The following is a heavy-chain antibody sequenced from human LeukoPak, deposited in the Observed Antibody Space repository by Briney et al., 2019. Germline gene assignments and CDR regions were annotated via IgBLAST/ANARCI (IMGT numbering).Heavy chain of an antibody. V-gene: IGHV3-33*01. J-gene: IGHJ4*02. CDR3: AREGLCYDILTGYNTAKYYFDY. D-gene: IGHD3-9*01. Sequence: GRSLRLSCAASGFTFSNYGMHWVRQAPGKGLEWVAVIWYDGSNKYYADSVKGRFTISRDNSKNTLYLQMNSLRAEDTAVYYCAREGLCYDILTGYNTAKYYFDYWGQGTLVTVSS. CDR2: IWYDGSNK. CDR1: GFTFSNYG.